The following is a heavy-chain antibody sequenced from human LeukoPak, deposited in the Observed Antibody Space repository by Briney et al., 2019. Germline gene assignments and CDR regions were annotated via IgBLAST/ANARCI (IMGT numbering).Heavy chain of an antibody. Sequence: GGSLRLSCAASGFTVSSNYMSWVRQAPGKGLEWVSVIYSGGSTYYADSVKGRFTISRDNSKNTLYLQMNSLRAEDTAVYYCARQVDTAMADYYYYYGMDVWGQGTTVTVSS. CDR2: IYSGGST. J-gene: IGHJ6*02. D-gene: IGHD5-18*01. V-gene: IGHV3-66*04. CDR1: GFTVSSNY. CDR3: ARQVDTAMADYYYYYGMDV.